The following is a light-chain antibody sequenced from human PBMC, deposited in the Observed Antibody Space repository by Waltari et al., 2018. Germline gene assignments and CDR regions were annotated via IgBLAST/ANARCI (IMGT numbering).Light chain of an antibody. J-gene: IGKJ2*01. Sequence: DIQMTQSPSSLSASVGDRVTITCQAREDIKNYLNWYQQKPGRAPILLIYDASSLETWVPRRFSAGGYGTDFTLTISSLQAEDIGTYFCHQSKSLPYTFGQGTKVEIK. CDR1: EDIKNY. CDR2: DAS. CDR3: HQSKSLPYT. V-gene: IGKV1-33*01.